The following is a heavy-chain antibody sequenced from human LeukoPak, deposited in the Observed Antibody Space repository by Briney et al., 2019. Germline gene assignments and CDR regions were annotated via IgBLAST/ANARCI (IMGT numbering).Heavy chain of an antibody. CDR3: VRDPSSVGPRDY. CDR1: GDSIRKSRYY. J-gene: IGHJ4*02. V-gene: IGHV4-39*07. Sequence: SETLSLTCTVSGDSIRKSRYYWGWIRQSPGKGLEWIGSIYYSGSTSYSPSLESRVTISVDTSKNQFSLNLRSVTAADTAVYYCVRDPSSVGPRDYWGRGSLVTVSS. CDR2: IYYSGST. D-gene: IGHD2-15*01.